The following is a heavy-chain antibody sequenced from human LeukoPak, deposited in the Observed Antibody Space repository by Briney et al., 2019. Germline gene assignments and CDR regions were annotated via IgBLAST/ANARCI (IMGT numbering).Heavy chain of an antibody. CDR3: ARAFDSSSWYNIGT. J-gene: IGHJ5*02. CDR2: INSDGSST. D-gene: IGHD6-13*01. V-gene: IGHV3-74*01. CDR1: GFTFSSYW. Sequence: PGGSLRLSCAASGFTFSSYWMHWVRQAPGKGLVWVSRINSDGSSTSYADSVKGRFTISRDNAKNTLYLQMNSLRAEDMAVYYCARAFDSSSWYNIGTWGQGTLVTVSS.